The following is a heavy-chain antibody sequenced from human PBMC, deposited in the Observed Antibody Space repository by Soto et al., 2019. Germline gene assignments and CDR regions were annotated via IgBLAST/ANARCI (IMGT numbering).Heavy chain of an antibody. D-gene: IGHD1-26*01. J-gene: IGHJ6*02. CDR3: AREANVAGATAGMNV. Sequence: QVQLVQSGAEVKKPGASVKVSCKASGYTLTTFFMHWVRQAPGQGLEWMGVIKPGYPAGRSTTYAQKSQRRLTMTTDTATSTAYMELSRLRSDDTAVYYCAREANVAGATAGMNVGGQWTTVTASS. CDR2: IKPGYPAGRST. V-gene: IGHV1-46*01. CDR1: GYTLTTFF.